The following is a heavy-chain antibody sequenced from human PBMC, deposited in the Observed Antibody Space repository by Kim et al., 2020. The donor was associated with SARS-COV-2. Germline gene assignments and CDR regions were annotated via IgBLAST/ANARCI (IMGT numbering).Heavy chain of an antibody. D-gene: IGHD6-13*01. J-gene: IGHJ6*02. Sequence: GGSLRLSCAASGFTFSDYDMSWIRQAAGKGLEWVSDISSSGSTIYYADSVKGRFTISRDNAKNSLYLQMNSLRAEDTAVYYCAREVGAAAGGDVYYYYGMDVWGQGTTVTVSS. CDR1: GFTFSDYD. CDR2: ISSSGSTI. V-gene: IGHV3-11*01. CDR3: AREVGAAAGGDVYYYYGMDV.